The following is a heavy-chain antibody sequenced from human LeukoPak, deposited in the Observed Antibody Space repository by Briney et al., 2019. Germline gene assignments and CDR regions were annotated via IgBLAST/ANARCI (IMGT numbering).Heavy chain of an antibody. J-gene: IGHJ3*02. D-gene: IGHD3-10*01. Sequence: SETLSLTCTVSDGSLNSGDYFWNWICQHPGKGLEWIGYIFYSGSTNYNPSLKSRVTILIDISNNQFSLKLSSVTAADTAVYYCAREGSVTAFGIWGQGTMVTVSS. CDR1: DGSLNSGDYF. V-gene: IGHV4-31*03. CDR3: AREGSVTAFGI. CDR2: IFYSGST.